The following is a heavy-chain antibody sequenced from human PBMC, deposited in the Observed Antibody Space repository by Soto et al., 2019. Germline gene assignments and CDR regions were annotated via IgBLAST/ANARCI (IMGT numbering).Heavy chain of an antibody. CDR1: GDSISRYY. D-gene: IGHD1-26*01. CDR3: ARHLIVASATSKFYYGMDV. J-gene: IGHJ6*02. V-gene: IGHV4-59*08. Sequence: SETLSLTCTGSGDSISRYYWSWIRQPPGKELEWIGYMYHSGRANYNPALKSRVTMAVDTSKNQFSLKLNSVTAADTAVYYCARHLIVASATSKFYYGMDVWGQGTTVTVSS. CDR2: MYHSGRA.